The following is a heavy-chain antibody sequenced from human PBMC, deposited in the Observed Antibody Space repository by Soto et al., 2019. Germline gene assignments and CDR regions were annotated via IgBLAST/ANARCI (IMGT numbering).Heavy chain of an antibody. CDR3: ARLEMVYATSRYNYHCMDV. V-gene: IGHV4-39*01. D-gene: IGHD2-8*01. J-gene: IGHJ6*02. CDR1: GGYIISSNYF. Sequence: QLQLQASGPGLVKPSETLSLTCTVSGGYIISSNYFWAWIRQPPGKGLEWIGTIYYSGTTSYNPSLGSQVTISVDTSKNQFSLKVAPVTAADTAVHYCARLEMVYATSRYNYHCMDVWGQGTTVTVSS. CDR2: IYYSGTT.